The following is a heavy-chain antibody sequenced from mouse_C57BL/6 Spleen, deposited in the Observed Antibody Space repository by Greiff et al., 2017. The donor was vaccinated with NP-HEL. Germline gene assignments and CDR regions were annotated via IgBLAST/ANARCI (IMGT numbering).Heavy chain of an antibody. J-gene: IGHJ3*01. CDR2: IHPNSGST. CDR1: GYTFTSYW. Sequence: QVQLQQSGAELVKPGASVKLSCKASGYTFTSYWMHWVKQRPGQGLEWIGMIHPNSGSTNYNEKFKSKAKLTVDKSSSTAYMQLSSLTSEDSAVYYCARMGGNWEGPWFAYWGQGTLVTVSA. CDR3: ARMGGNWEGPWFAY. D-gene: IGHD4-1*01. V-gene: IGHV1-64*01.